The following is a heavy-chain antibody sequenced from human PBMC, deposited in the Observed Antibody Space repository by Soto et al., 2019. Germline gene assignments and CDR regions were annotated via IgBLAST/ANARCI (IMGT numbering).Heavy chain of an antibody. Sequence: KESGPALVKPTQTLTLTCTFSGFSLSTSGVGVGWIRQPPGKALEWLALIYWDDDKRYSPSLKSRLTITKDTSKNQVVLTMTNMDPVDTASYYCAHSVDGYNKPPSFDYWGQGTLVTVSS. CDR3: AHSVDGYNKPPSFDY. V-gene: IGHV2-5*02. CDR1: GFSLSTSGVG. J-gene: IGHJ4*02. D-gene: IGHD5-12*01. CDR2: IYWDDDK.